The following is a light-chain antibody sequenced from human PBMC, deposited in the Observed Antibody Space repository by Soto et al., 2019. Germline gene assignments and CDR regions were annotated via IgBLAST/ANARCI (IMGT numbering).Light chain of an antibody. CDR2: GTS. CDR1: QSVSSSY. V-gene: IGKV3-20*01. J-gene: IGKJ2*01. CDR3: QQYCSSQVT. Sequence: EIVLTQSPGTLSLSPGERATLSCRASQSVSSSYLAWYQQKPGQAPRLLIYGTSSRATGIPARFSGSGSGTDFTLTISRLEPEDFAVYYCQQYCSSQVTFGQGTKLEIK.